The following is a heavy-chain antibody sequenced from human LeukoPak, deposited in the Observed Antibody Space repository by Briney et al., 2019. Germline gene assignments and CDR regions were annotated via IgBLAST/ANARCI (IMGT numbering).Heavy chain of an antibody. V-gene: IGHV7-4-1*02. CDR2: INTNTGNP. J-gene: IGHJ6*03. CDR3: ARGSVLATYYYDSSGYPYHYYYMDV. CDR1: GYTFTSYA. D-gene: IGHD3-22*01. Sequence: ASVKVSCKASGYTFTSYAMNWVRQAPGQGLEWMGWINTNTGNPTYAQGFTGRFVFSLDTSVSTAYLQISSLKAEDTAVYYCARGSVLATYYYDSSGYPYHYYYMDVWGKGTTVTVSS.